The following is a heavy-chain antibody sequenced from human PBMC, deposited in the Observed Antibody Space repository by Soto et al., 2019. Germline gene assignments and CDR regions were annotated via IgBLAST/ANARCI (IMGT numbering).Heavy chain of an antibody. CDR2: ISNDGNTK. CDR1: GFRFSLHG. D-gene: IGHD5-18*01. Sequence: GGSLRLSCAASGFRFSLHGMHWARQAPGKGLEWMVVISNDGNTKYYADSVKGRFTISRDNSKNTLYLQMNSLRSEDTAVYYCAKDREDTAMVLGSWGQGTLVTVSS. CDR3: AKDREDTAMVLGS. J-gene: IGHJ4*02. V-gene: IGHV3-30*18.